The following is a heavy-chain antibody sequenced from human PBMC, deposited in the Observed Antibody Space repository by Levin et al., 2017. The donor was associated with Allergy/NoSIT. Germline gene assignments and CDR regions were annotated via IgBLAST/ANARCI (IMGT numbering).Heavy chain of an antibody. D-gene: IGHD3-10*01. CDR1: GDSISGGTFY. Sequence: SQTLSLTCTVSGDSISGGTFYWSWIRQRPGKGLEWIGFIHHSGSAYYNPSLKSRLTMSLDTSKSQFSLRVTSVTAADTAVYYCARDECAWLGECYGMDVWGQGTTVIVSS. V-gene: IGHV4-31*03. J-gene: IGHJ6*02. CDR3: ARDECAWLGECYGMDV. CDR2: IHHSGSA.